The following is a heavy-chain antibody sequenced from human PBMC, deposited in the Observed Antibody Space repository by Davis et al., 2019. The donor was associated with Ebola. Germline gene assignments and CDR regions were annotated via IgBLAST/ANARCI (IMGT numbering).Heavy chain of an antibody. CDR1: GGSISSGDYY. CDR3: AGDSPLGIGMDV. Sequence: MPSETLSLTCTVSGGSISSGDYYWSWIRQHPGKGLESIGYIYYSGTTYYNPSLRSRVNISVDTSKNQFSLKLTSVTAGDTAVYYCAGDSPLGIGMDVWGKGTTVTVSS. J-gene: IGHJ6*04. V-gene: IGHV4-31*03. CDR2: IYYSGTT.